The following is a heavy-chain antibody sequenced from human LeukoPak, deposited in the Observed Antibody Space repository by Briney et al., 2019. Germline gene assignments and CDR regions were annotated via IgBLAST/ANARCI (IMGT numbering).Heavy chain of an antibody. CDR1: GFTFSSYA. CDR2: ISGSGGST. CDR3: AKDLGSSWYTNWSDP. J-gene: IGHJ5*02. V-gene: IGHV3-23*01. Sequence: PGGSLRLSCAASGFTFSSYAMSWVRQASGKGLEWVSAISGSGGSTYYADSVKGRFTISRDNSKNTLYLQMNSLRAEDTAVYYCAKDLGSSWYTNWSDPWGQGTLVTVSS. D-gene: IGHD6-13*01.